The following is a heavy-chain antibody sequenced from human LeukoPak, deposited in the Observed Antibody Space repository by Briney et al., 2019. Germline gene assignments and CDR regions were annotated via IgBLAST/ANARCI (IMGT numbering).Heavy chain of an antibody. CDR1: GFTFSDYY. CDR2: ISSSSSYT. CDR3: ARGGFGDYGAYYYYGMDV. Sequence: GGSLRLSCAASGFTFSDYYMSWIRQAPGKGLEWVSYISSSSSYTNYADSVKGRLTISRHNSKNTLYLQMNSLRAEDTAVYYCARGGFGDYGAYYYYGMDVWGQGTTVTVSS. J-gene: IGHJ6*02. D-gene: IGHD4-17*01. V-gene: IGHV3-11*05.